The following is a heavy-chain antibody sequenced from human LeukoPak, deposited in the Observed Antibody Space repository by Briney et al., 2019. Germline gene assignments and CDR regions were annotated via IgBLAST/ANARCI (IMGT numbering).Heavy chain of an antibody. CDR3: ARVGDDCSCTSCNNYNWFDP. CDR2: IIPIFGTA. V-gene: IGHV1-69*06. CDR1: GGTFSSYA. J-gene: IGHJ5*02. Sequence: SVKVSRTASGGTFSSYAISWVRQAPGQGLEWMGGIIPIFGTANYAQKFQGRVTITADKSTSTAYMELSSLRSEDTAVYFCARVGDDCSCTSCNNYNWFDPWGQGTLVTVSS. D-gene: IGHD2-2*02.